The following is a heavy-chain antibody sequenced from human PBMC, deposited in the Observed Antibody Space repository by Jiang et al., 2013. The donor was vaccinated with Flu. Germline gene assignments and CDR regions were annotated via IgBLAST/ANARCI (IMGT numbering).Heavy chain of an antibody. D-gene: IGHD3-10*01. CDR1: GVSISSSTW. CDR2: IYYSGST. J-gene: IGHJ4*02. V-gene: IGHV4-4*02. Sequence: KPSGTLSLTCAVSGVSISSSTWWSWVRQAPGKGLDWIGYIYYSGSTYYNPSLKSRVTISVDTSKNQFSLKLSSVTAADTAVYYCVRGPLWFGEHGASYDYWGQGTLVTVSS. CDR3: VRGPLWFGEHGASYDY.